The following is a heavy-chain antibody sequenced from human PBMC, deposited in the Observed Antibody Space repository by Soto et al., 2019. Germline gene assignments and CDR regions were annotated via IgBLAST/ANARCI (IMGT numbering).Heavy chain of an antibody. CDR2: INSDGSST. J-gene: IGHJ4*02. Sequence: EVQLVESGGGLVQPGGSLRLSCAASGFTFSSYWMHWVRHAPGKGLVWVSRINSDGSSTSYADSVKGRFTIYRDNAKNTLYLQMNSLRAEDTAVYYCVRTSLVVAAATREDYWGQGTLVTVSS. D-gene: IGHD2-15*01. V-gene: IGHV3-74*01. CDR3: VRTSLVVAAATREDY. CDR1: GFTFSSYW.